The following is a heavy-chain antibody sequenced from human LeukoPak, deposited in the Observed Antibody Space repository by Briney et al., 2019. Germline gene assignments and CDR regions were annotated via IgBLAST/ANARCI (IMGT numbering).Heavy chain of an antibody. CDR1: GGSFSGYY. D-gene: IGHD3-22*01. CDR3: AKDHGYYDSSGP. J-gene: IGHJ5*02. Sequence: SETLSLTCAVYGGSFSGYYWSWIRQPPGKGLEWIGEINHSGSTNYNPSLKSRVTISVDTSKNQFSLKLSSVTAADTAVYYCAKDHGYYDSSGPWGQGTLVTVSS. V-gene: IGHV4-34*01. CDR2: INHSGST.